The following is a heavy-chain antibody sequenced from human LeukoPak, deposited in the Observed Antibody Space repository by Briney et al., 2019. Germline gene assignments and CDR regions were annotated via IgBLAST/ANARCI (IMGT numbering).Heavy chain of an antibody. CDR3: AGVAYSSTWGYFDY. D-gene: IGHD6-13*01. J-gene: IGHJ4*02. CDR2: ISISGSTI. Sequence: PGGSLRLSCAASGFTSSSYEVNGVRQAPGKGLEWVSYISISGSTIYYADSVKGRFTISRDNAKNSLYLQMNSLRAEDTAVYYCAGVAYSSTWGYFDYWGQGTLVTVSS. CDR1: GFTSSSYE. V-gene: IGHV3-48*03.